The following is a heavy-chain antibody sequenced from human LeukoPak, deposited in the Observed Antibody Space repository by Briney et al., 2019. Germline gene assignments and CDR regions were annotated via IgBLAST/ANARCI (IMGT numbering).Heavy chain of an antibody. V-gene: IGHV4-39*07. J-gene: IGHJ4*02. CDR1: GGSISSGSYY. CDR3: AKARGTTDPLRPKYYFDY. Sequence: SETLSLTCTVSGGSISSGSYYWSWIRQPPGKGLEWIGEINHSVSTNYNPSLKSRVTISVDTSKNQFSLKLSSVTAADTAVYYCAKARGTTDPLRPKYYFDYWGQGTLVTVSS. CDR2: INHSVST. D-gene: IGHD4-17*01.